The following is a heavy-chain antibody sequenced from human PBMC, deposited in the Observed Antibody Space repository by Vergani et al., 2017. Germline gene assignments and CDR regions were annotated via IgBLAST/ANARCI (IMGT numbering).Heavy chain of an antibody. V-gene: IGHV4-4*08. D-gene: IGHD6-19*01. CDR3: ARDLKYSSGWNNWFDP. Sequence: QVQLEESGPGLVKPSETLSLTCTVSGGPFNTYYWSWIRQSPGKGLEWIGYIYSTGSTNYNPSLKSRVTMSVDTSKNQFSLKLSSVTAADTAVYYCARDLKYSSGWNNWFDPWGQGTLVTVSS. J-gene: IGHJ5*02. CDR2: IYSTGST. CDR1: GGPFNTYY.